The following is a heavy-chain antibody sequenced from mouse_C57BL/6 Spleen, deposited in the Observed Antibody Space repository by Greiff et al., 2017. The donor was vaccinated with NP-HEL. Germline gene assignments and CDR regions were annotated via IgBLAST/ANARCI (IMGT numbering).Heavy chain of an antibody. D-gene: IGHD2-2*01. CDR3: AMYYGYDGYAMDY. CDR1: GYTFTSYW. Sequence: QVQLQQPGAELVKPGASVKVSCKASGYTFTSYWMHWEKQRPGQGLEWIGRIHPSDSDTNYNQKFKGKATLTVDKSYSTAYMQLSLTSEDSAVYYCAMYYGYDGYAMDYWGEGTSVTVSS. CDR2: IHPSDSDT. V-gene: IGHV1-74*01. J-gene: IGHJ4*01.